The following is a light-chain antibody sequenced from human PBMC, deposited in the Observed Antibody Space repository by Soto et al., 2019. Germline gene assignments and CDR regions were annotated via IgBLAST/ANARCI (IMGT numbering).Light chain of an antibody. CDR3: QHFDDSLT. V-gene: IGKV3-20*01. Sequence: EVVLTQSPGTLSLSPGERATLSCRASQSVDSSTLAWYQQKPGQAPRLLISGASNRATGIPDRFSGSGSGTDFTLTISRLEPEDFAVYYCQHFDDSLTFGGGTKVESK. J-gene: IGKJ4*01. CDR2: GAS. CDR1: QSVDSST.